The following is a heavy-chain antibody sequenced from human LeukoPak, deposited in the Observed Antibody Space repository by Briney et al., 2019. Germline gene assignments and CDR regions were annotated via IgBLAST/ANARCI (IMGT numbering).Heavy chain of an antibody. CDR2: IYHSGST. Sequence: SETLSLTCTVSGGSISSGGYYWSWIRQHPGKGLEWIGYIYHSGSTYYNPSLKSRVTISVDRSKNQFSLKLSSVTAADTAVYYCARTNYYDSSGLKNWFDPWGQGTLVTVSS. V-gene: IGHV4-30-2*01. CDR1: GGSISSGGYY. D-gene: IGHD3-22*01. J-gene: IGHJ5*02. CDR3: ARTNYYDSSGLKNWFDP.